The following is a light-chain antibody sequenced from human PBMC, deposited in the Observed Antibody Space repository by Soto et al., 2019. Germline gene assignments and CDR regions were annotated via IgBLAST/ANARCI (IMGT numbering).Light chain of an antibody. Sequence: DIVMTQSPLSLPVTPGAAASSSCRSSPGLLHKNGNNYFNWYVQKPRQSPQVLIYMGSKRASVVPVRFSGNGSGTYFTLESTRVEAEDAGVYYCMQALQTPQTFGQGTKVEIK. J-gene: IGKJ1*01. V-gene: IGKV2-28*01. CDR3: MQALQTPQT. CDR1: PGLLHKNGNNY. CDR2: MGS.